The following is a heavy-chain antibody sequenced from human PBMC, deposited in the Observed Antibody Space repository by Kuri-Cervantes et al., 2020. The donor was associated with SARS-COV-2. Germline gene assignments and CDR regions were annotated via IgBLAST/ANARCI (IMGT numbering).Heavy chain of an antibody. CDR3: ARQEIHSIVVVPAAIDY. CDR2: IYYSGST. J-gene: IGHJ4*02. V-gene: IGHV4-39*01. Sequence: SETLSLTCTVSGGSISSSSYYWGWIRQPPGKGLEWIGYIYYSGSTYYNPSLKSRVTISVDTSKNQFSLKLSSVTAADTAVYYCARQEIHSIVVVPAAIDYWGQGTLVTVSS. CDR1: GGSISSSSYY. D-gene: IGHD2-2*01.